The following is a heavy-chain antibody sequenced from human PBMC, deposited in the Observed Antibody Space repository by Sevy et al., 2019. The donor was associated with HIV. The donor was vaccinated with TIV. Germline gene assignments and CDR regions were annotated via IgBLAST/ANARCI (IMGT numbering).Heavy chain of an antibody. D-gene: IGHD6-13*01. CDR2: ISHDGSNK. V-gene: IGHV3-30*04. Sequence: GGSLRLSCAVSGFIFNNYAMHWVRQAPGKGLERAAGISHDGSNKYYGDSVKGRFTISRDNSKNTVYLQMNSLRAEDTAVYYCARALSTWYYFDYWGQGTLVTVSS. CDR3: ARALSTWYYFDY. CDR1: GFIFNNYA. J-gene: IGHJ4*02.